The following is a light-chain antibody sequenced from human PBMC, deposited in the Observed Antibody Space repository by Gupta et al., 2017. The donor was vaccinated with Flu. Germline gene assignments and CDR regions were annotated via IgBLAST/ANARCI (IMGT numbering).Light chain of an antibody. CDR1: QGISSY. CDR2: AAS. CDR3: QQINSFALT. V-gene: IGKV1-9*01. Sequence: DDQLTTHSPFLPAAFGGRVTILCRANQGISSYLAWYQQQPGKAPKLLIDAASTLQSGVPSMFSSGGAGTEFTLTISRLQPEDFATYYCQQINSFALTFGPGTQVDIK. J-gene: IGKJ3*01.